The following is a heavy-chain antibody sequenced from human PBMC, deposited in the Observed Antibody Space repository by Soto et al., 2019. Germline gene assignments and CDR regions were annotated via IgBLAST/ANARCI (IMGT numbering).Heavy chain of an antibody. CDR1: GFTFSSYA. CDR2: ISGGGNDR. J-gene: IGHJ4*02. CDR3: ARRLFIASTDTEPFDS. V-gene: IGHV3-23*01. D-gene: IGHD6-13*01. Sequence: EVQLLESGGGLVQPGGSLTLSCAASGFTFSSYAMSWVRQAPGKGLEWVSAISGGGNDRFYADSVRGRFTISRDNSRNTLYLHMNSLRAEDTAVHYWARRLFIASTDTEPFDSWGQGTLVTVSS.